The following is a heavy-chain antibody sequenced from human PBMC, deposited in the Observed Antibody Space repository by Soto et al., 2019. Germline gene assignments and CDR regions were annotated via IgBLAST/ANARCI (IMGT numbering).Heavy chain of an antibody. CDR3: AKVDYGSGDY. V-gene: IGHV3-30*18. CDR1: GFTFSSYG. D-gene: IGHD3-10*01. Sequence: QVQLVESGGGVVQPGRSLRLSCTASGFTFSSYGMHWDRQPPGKGLEWVAVISYDGSNKYYADSVKGRFTISRDNSKNTLYLQMNSLRAVDTAVYYCAKVDYGSGDYWGQGTLVTVSS. J-gene: IGHJ4*02. CDR2: ISYDGSNK.